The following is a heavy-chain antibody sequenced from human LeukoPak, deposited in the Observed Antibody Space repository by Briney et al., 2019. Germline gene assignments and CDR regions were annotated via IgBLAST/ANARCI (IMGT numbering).Heavy chain of an antibody. V-gene: IGHV3-48*03. CDR2: ISSSGSTI. J-gene: IGHJ6*02. CDR1: GFTFSSSE. D-gene: IGHD4-17*01. Sequence: GGSLRLSCAASGFTFSSSEMNWVRQAPGKGLEWVSYISSSGSTIYYADSVKGRFTISRDNAKNSLYLQMNSLRAEDTAVYYCARDRETTGYYYYGMDVWGQGTTVTVSS. CDR3: ARDRETTGYYYYGMDV.